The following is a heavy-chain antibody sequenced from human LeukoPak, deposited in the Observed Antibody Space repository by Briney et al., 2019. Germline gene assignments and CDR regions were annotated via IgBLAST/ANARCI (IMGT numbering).Heavy chain of an antibody. CDR3: ATASGSGWYPAFEI. J-gene: IGHJ3*02. CDR2: ISPKTGDT. CDR1: GYTFIDYD. Sequence: ASVKVSCKASGYTFIDYDMHWVRQVPGQGLEWMGWISPKTGDTKYAQKFQGSVTMTRDTSISTVYMELSRLRSDDTAVFYCATASGSGWYPAFEIWGQGTMVTVSS. D-gene: IGHD6-19*01. V-gene: IGHV1-2*02.